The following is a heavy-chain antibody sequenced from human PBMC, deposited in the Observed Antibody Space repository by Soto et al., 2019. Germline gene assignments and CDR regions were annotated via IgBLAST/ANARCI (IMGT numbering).Heavy chain of an antibody. J-gene: IGHJ3*02. Sequence: QVQLVQSGAEVKKPGSSVKGSCKASGGTFSSSAISWERQAPGQGLEWMGGIIPIFSTANYEQKFQGRVTITADESTSTAYVEQSSLRSEDPAVYYCARGRWCSSTSWPGWGAFDIWGQGTMVTVSS. CDR2: IIPIFSTA. D-gene: IGHD2-2*01. CDR3: ARGRWCSSTSWPGWGAFDI. CDR1: GGTFSSSA. V-gene: IGHV1-69*01.